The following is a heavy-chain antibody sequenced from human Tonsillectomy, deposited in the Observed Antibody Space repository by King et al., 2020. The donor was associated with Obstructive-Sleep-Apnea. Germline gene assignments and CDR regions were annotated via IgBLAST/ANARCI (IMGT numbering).Heavy chain of an antibody. CDR1: GFTFSGYS. Sequence: VQLVESGGGLVKPGGSLRLSCAASGFTFSGYSLNWVRQAPGKGLEWVSSISSVSSYIFYADSVKGRFTISRDNAKNSLYLQMNSLRAEDTAVYYCARDYGNYGRTLDYWGQGTLVTVSS. J-gene: IGHJ4*02. CDR3: ARDYGNYGRTLDY. D-gene: IGHD4-11*01. CDR2: ISSVSSYI. V-gene: IGHV3-21*01.